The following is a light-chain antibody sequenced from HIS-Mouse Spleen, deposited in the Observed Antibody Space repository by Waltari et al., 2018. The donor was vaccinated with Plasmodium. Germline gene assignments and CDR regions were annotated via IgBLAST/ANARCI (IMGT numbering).Light chain of an antibody. CDR3: LQDYNYPYT. Sequence: AIQMTQSPSSLSASVGDRVTITCRASQGIRNALGWYQQKPGKAPKLLISAASSLQSGVPSRFSGSGSGTDFTLTISSLQPEDFATYYCLQDYNYPYTFGQGTKLEI. CDR2: AAS. J-gene: IGKJ2*01. CDR1: QGIRNA. V-gene: IGKV1-6*01.